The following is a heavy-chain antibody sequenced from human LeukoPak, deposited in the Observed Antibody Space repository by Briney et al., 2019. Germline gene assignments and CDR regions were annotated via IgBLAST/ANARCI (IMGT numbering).Heavy chain of an antibody. J-gene: IGHJ4*02. D-gene: IGHD6-19*01. Sequence: ASVKVSCKASKYTFSGYYIHWVRQAPGQGLEWMGWINPNSGGTKYVQKFQARVTMTGATSITTAYMELSSLKSDDTAVYYCARGLGSGWSTLDYWGQGTLVTVSS. CDR2: INPNSGGT. V-gene: IGHV1-2*02. CDR1: KYTFSGYY. CDR3: ARGLGSGWSTLDY.